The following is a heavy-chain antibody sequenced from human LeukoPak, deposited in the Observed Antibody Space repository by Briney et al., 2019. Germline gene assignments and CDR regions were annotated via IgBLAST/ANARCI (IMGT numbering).Heavy chain of an antibody. V-gene: IGHV4-31*03. CDR1: GGSISSGGYY. J-gene: IGHJ1*01. Sequence: PSETLSLTCTVSGGSISSGGYYWSWIRQHPGKGLEWIGYIYYSGSTYYNPSLKSRVTISVDTSKNQFSLKLSSVTAADTAVYYCATHYDIAEYFQHWGQGTLVTVSS. D-gene: IGHD3-9*01. CDR2: IYYSGST. CDR3: ATHYDIAEYFQH.